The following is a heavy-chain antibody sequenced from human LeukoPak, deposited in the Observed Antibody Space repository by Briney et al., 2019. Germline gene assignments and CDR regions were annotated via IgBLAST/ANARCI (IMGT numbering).Heavy chain of an antibody. Sequence: PSETLSLTCTVSGGSISSYYWSWIRQPPGKGLEWIGYIYYSGSTNYNPSLKSRVTISVDTSKNQFSLKLSSVTAADTAVYYCARHSPTPEELRYFDWLLYFDYWGQGTLVTVSS. CDR1: GGSISSYY. J-gene: IGHJ4*02. CDR2: IYYSGST. V-gene: IGHV4-59*08. D-gene: IGHD3-9*01. CDR3: ARHSPTPEELRYFDWLLYFDY.